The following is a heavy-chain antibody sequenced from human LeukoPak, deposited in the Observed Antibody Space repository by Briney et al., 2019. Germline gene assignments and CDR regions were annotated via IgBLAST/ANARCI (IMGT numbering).Heavy chain of an antibody. Sequence: TSETLSLTCAVYGGSFSGYYWSWIRQPPGKGLEWIGEINHSGSTNYNPFLKSRVTISVDTSKNQFSLKLSSVTAADTAVYYCARRVVVTATNFDYWGQGTLVTVSS. CDR3: ARRVVVTATNFDY. V-gene: IGHV4-34*01. J-gene: IGHJ4*02. CDR2: INHSGST. CDR1: GGSFSGYY. D-gene: IGHD2-21*02.